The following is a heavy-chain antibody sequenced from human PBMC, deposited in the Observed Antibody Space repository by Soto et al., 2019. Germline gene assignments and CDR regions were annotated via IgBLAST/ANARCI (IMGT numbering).Heavy chain of an antibody. D-gene: IGHD6-13*01. CDR3: ARLISSSWYGPLDY. Sequence: SETLSLTCTVSGGSISSYYWIWIRQPPGKGLEWIGYIYYSGSTNYNPSLKSRVTISVDTSKNQFSLELSSVTAADTAVYYCARLISSSWYGPLDYWGQGTLVTVSS. CDR1: GGSISSYY. CDR2: IYYSGST. J-gene: IGHJ4*02. V-gene: IGHV4-59*01.